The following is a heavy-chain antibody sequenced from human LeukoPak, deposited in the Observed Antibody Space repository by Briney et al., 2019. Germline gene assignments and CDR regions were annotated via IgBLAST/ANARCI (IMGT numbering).Heavy chain of an antibody. CDR2: IYTDGST. CDR1: GGSITSGSHY. CDR3: ARDLRVGATDYYYMDV. V-gene: IGHV4-61*02. J-gene: IGHJ6*03. D-gene: IGHD1-26*01. Sequence: PSETLSLTCTVSGGSITSGSHYWSWIRQPAGKGLEWIGRIYTDGSTNYNPSLKSRVTISVDTSKNQFSLKVSSVTAADTAVYYCARDLRVGATDYYYMDVWGKGTTVTVSS.